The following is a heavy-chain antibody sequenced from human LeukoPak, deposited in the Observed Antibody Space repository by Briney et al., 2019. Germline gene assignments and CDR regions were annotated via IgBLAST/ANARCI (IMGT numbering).Heavy chain of an antibody. D-gene: IGHD1-26*01. Sequence: SVKVSCKASGYTFANYGIIWVRQAPGQGLEWMGGIIPIFGTANYAQKFQGRVTITTDESTSTAYMELSSLRSEDTAVYYCARGASGSYFNYWGQGTLVTVSS. J-gene: IGHJ4*02. CDR3: ARGASGSYFNY. CDR1: GYTFANYG. CDR2: IIPIFGTA. V-gene: IGHV1-69*05.